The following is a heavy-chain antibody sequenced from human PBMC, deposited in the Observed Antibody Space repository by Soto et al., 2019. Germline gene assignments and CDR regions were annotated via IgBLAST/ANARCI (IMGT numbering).Heavy chain of an antibody. CDR2: ISPNSGGT. CDR3: GKGRSGDVGVFY. V-gene: IGHV1-2*02. CDR1: GYSFTGYY. D-gene: IGHD1-26*01. J-gene: IGHJ4*02. Sequence: QVQLVQSGAEVKKSGASVKISCKASGYSFTGYYIHWVRQAPGQGFEWMGEISPNSGGTKYAQKIQGRVTMTRDTSITTVYMDLSNLSPDDTAVYYCGKGRSGDVGVFYWGQGTLVTVYS.